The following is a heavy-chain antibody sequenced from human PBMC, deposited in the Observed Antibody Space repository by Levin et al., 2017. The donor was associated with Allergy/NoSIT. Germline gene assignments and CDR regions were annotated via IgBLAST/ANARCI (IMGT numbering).Heavy chain of an antibody. CDR3: ARVYVRPYYYYMDV. CDR1: GGSVSSGSYY. CDR2: IYYSGST. D-gene: IGHD3-16*01. J-gene: IGHJ6*03. V-gene: IGHV4-61*01. Sequence: SETLSLTCTVSGGSVSSGSYYWSWIRQPPGKGLEWIGYIYYSGSTNYNPSLKSRVTISVDTSKNQFSLKLSSVTAADTAVYYCARVYVRPYYYYMDVWGKGTTVTVSS.